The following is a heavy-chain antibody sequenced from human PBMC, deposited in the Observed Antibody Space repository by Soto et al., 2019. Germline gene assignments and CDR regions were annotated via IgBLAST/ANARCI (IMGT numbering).Heavy chain of an antibody. Sequence: EVQLVESGGGLVQPGGSLRLSCAASGFTFSSYWMHWVRQAPGKGLVWVSRISSHGSSTSYADSVRGRFTISRDNAKSTLYLQMNSMSAEDTAVYYCARVDSSGYSYYLDYWGQGNLVTVSS. CDR1: GFTFSSYW. CDR3: ARVDSSGYSYYLDY. D-gene: IGHD3-22*01. J-gene: IGHJ4*02. V-gene: IGHV3-74*01. CDR2: ISSHGSST.